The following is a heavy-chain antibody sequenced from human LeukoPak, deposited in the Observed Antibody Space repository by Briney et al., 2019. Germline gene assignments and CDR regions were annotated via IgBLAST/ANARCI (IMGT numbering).Heavy chain of an antibody. CDR2: ITSSSSYI. J-gene: IGHJ3*02. D-gene: IGHD3-22*01. CDR3: ASGYYDNTSYSYDAFDI. Sequence: GGSLRLSCAASGFTFSSYSMHWVRQAPGKGLEWISSITSSSSYIYYADSVKGRFTISRDNAKNSLYLQMNSLRAEDSAVYYCASGYYDNTSYSYDAFDIWGQGTMVTVSS. CDR1: GFTFSSYS. V-gene: IGHV3-21*01.